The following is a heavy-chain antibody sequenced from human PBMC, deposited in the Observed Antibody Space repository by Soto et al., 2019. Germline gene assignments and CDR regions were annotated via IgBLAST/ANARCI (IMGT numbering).Heavy chain of an antibody. V-gene: IGHV4-31*03. CDR3: ASSTRIQLWPGPYFDY. Sequence: SETLSLTCTVSGGSVSSGGYYWSWIRQHPGKGLEWIGYIYYSGSTYYNPSLKSRVTISVDTSKNQFSLKLSSVTAADTAVYYCASSTRIQLWPGPYFDYWGQGTLVTVSS. CDR2: IYYSGST. CDR1: GGSVSSGGYY. J-gene: IGHJ4*02. D-gene: IGHD5-18*01.